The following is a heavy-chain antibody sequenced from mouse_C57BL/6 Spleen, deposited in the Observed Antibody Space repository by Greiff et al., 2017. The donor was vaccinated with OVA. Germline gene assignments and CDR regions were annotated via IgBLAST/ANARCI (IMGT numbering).Heavy chain of an antibody. Sequence: QVQLQQPGAELVRPGSSVKLSCKASGYTFTSYWMHWVKQRPIQGLEWIGNIDPSDSETHYNQKFKDKATLTVDKSSSTAYMQLSSLTSEDSAVYYCARSWLAVEDFAYWGQGTLVTVSA. CDR1: GYTFTSYW. D-gene: IGHD1-1*02. CDR3: ARSWLAVEDFAY. CDR2: IDPSDSET. V-gene: IGHV1-52*01. J-gene: IGHJ3*01.